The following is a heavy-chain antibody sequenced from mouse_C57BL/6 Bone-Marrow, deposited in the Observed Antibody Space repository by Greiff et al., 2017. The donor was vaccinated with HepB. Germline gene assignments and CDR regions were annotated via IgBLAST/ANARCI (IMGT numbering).Heavy chain of an antibody. V-gene: IGHV1-19*01. J-gene: IGHJ2*01. CDR1: GYTFTDYY. CDR3: ARIEYYYFDF. Sequence: VQLKQSGPVLVKPGASVKMSCKASGYTFTDYYMNWVKQSHGKSLEWIGVINPYNGGTSYNQKFKGKATLTVDKSSSTAYMELNSLTSEDSAVYYCARIEYYYFDFWGQGTTLTVAS. D-gene: IGHD5-1*01. CDR2: INPYNGGT.